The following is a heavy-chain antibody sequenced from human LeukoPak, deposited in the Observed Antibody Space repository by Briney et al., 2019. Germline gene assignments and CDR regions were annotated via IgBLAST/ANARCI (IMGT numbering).Heavy chain of an antibody. D-gene: IGHD3-3*01. Sequence: SGGSLRLSCAASGFTFSSYGMHWVRQAPGKGLEWVAVISYDGSNKYYADSVKGRFTISRDNSKNTLYLQMNSLRAEDTAVYYCAKDAHKLRFLEYGMDVWGQGTRSPSP. CDR2: ISYDGSNK. J-gene: IGHJ6*02. CDR1: GFTFSSYG. V-gene: IGHV3-30*18. CDR3: AKDAHKLRFLEYGMDV.